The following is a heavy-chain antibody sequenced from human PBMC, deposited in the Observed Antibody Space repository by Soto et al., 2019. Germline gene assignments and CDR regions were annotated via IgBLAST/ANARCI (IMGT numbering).Heavy chain of an antibody. CDR1: GYTFTSYY. Sequence: QVQLVQSGAEVKKPGASVKVSCKASGYTFTSYYMHWVRQAPGQGLEWMGIINPSGGSTSYAQKFQGRVTMTRDTSTSTVYMELSSLRSEDTAVYYCARGLHKLWFVESPFDPWGQGTLVTVSS. J-gene: IGHJ5*02. V-gene: IGHV1-46*01. CDR2: INPSGGST. CDR3: ARGLHKLWFVESPFDP. D-gene: IGHD3-10*01.